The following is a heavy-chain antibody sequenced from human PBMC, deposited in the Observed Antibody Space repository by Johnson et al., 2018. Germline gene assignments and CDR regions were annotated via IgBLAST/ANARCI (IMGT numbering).Heavy chain of an antibody. Sequence: VQLVESGAEVKKPGSSVKVSCKASGGTFSSYAISWVRQAPGQGLEWMGGIIPIFGTANYAQKFQGRVTITADESTSTAYMELSSLRSEDTAVDYCACMYSTSAPFGYYYGMDVWGQGTTVTVS. CDR3: ACMYSTSAPFGYYYGMDV. D-gene: IGHD6-6*01. J-gene: IGHJ6*02. V-gene: IGHV1-69*01. CDR2: IIPIFGTA. CDR1: GGTFSSYA.